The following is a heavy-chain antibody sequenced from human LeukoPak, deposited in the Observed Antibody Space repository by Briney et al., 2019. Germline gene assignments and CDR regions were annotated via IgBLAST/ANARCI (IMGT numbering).Heavy chain of an antibody. CDR3: ARDLGREFDY. J-gene: IGHJ4*02. CDR2: IYSGGST. V-gene: IGHV3-53*01. D-gene: IGHD1-1*01. Sequence: GGSLRLSCAASGFTVNANYMSWVRQAPGKGLEWVSVIYSGGSTYYADSVKGRFTISRDNSKNTLYLQMNSLRAEDAAVYYCARDLGREFDYWGQGTLVTVSS. CDR1: GFTVNANY.